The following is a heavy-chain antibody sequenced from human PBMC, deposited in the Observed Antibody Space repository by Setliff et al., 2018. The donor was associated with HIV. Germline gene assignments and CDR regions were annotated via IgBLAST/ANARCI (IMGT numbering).Heavy chain of an antibody. D-gene: IGHD6-19*01. V-gene: IGHV3-7*01. Sequence: GGSLRLSCAASGFTFSSYWMSWVRQAPGKGLEWVANIKQDGSEKYYADSVKGRFTISRDNAKNSLYLQMNSLRAEDTAVYYCARDYQQWLPDAFDIWGQGTMVTVS. CDR1: GFTFSSYW. CDR2: IKQDGSEK. CDR3: ARDYQQWLPDAFDI. J-gene: IGHJ3*02.